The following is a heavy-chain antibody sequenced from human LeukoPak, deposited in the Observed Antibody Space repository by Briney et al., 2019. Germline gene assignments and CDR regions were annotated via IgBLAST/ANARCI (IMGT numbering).Heavy chain of an antibody. CDR1: GFTFSSYS. CDR2: ISSSSSYI. J-gene: IGHJ4*02. Sequence: PGGSLRLSGAASGFTFSSYSMNWVRQAPGKGLEGVSSISSSSSYIYYADSVKGRFTISRDNAKNSLYLQMNSLRAEDTAVYYCAPHLWYSSSETVFDPFDYWGQGTLVTVSP. D-gene: IGHD6-13*01. CDR3: APHLWYSSSETVFDPFDY. V-gene: IGHV3-21*01.